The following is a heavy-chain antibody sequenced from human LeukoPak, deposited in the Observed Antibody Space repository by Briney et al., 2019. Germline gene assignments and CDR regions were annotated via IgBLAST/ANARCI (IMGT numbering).Heavy chain of an antibody. J-gene: IGHJ6*03. Sequence: PSETLSLTCAVYGGSFSGYYWSWIRQPPGKGLEWIGEINHSGSTNYNPSLKSRVTISVDTSKNQFPLKLNSVTAADTAVYYCARAPRQRYYYYYYMDVWGKGTTVTVSS. D-gene: IGHD6-25*01. CDR3: ARAPRQRYYYYYYMDV. CDR2: INHSGST. CDR1: GGSFSGYY. V-gene: IGHV4-34*01.